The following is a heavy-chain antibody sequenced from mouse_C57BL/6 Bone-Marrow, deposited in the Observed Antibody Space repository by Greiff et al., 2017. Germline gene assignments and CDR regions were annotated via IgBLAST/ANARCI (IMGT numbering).Heavy chain of an antibody. D-gene: IGHD5-5*01. CDR2: IYPRSGNT. Sequence: VQLQESVAELARPGASVKLSCKASGYTFTSYGISWVKQRTGQGLEWIGEIYPRSGNTYYNEKFKGKATLTADKSSSTAYMELRSLTSEDSAVYFCARRMYYLPDYWGQGTTLTVSS. J-gene: IGHJ2*01. CDR1: GYTFTSYG. V-gene: IGHV1-81*01. CDR3: ARRMYYLPDY.